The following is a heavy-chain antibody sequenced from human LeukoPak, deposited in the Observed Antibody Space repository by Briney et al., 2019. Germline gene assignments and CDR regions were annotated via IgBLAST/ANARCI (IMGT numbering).Heavy chain of an antibody. D-gene: IGHD2-15*01. CDR2: ISSGGSAT. CDR3: ATKDGRRASYCSGTCCHYYYYYMDV. J-gene: IGHJ6*03. CDR1: GFTFSDYY. V-gene: IGHV3-11*01. Sequence: GGSLRLSCAASGFTFSDYYMSWIRQAPGKGLEWVSYISSGGSATYYADSVRGRFTISRDNSRNTLYLQMNSLRAEDTAIYYCATKDGRRASYCSGTCCHYYYYYMDVWGKGTTVTISS.